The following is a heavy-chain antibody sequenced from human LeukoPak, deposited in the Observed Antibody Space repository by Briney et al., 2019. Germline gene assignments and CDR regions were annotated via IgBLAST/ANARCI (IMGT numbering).Heavy chain of an antibody. CDR1: GFTFSGSA. V-gene: IGHV3-73*01. J-gene: IGHJ4*02. CDR2: IRSKANSYAT. D-gene: IGHD1-26*01. Sequence: GGSLRLSCAASGFTFSGSAMHWVRQASGKGLKWVGRIRSKANSYATAYAASVKGRFTISRDDSKNTAYLQMNSLKTEDTAVYYCTRVGATGDYWGQGTLVTVSS. CDR3: TRVGATGDY.